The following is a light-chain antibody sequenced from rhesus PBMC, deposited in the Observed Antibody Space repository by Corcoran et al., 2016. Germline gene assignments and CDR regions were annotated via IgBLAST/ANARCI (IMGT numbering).Light chain of an antibody. CDR2: DAS. CDR3: QQHNSYPRT. CDR1: QGITNY. J-gene: IGKJ1*01. Sequence: DIQMTQSPSSLSASVGDTVTITCRASQGITNYLDWYPQKPVKTPKALMYDASSLESGVPSRFSGSGSGTDFTLTISSLQPEDFASYYCQQHNSYPRTFGQGTNVEIK. V-gene: IGKV1S16*01.